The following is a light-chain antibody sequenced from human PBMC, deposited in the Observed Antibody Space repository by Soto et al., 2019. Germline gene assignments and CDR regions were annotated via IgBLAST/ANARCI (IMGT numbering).Light chain of an antibody. CDR1: SSDVGGYNY. CDR2: EVS. CDR3: SSYRSSSIVV. V-gene: IGLV2-14*01. J-gene: IGLJ2*01. Sequence: QSVLTQPASVSGSPGQSITISCTGTSSDVGGYNYVSWYQQHPGKAPRLMIYEVSNRPSGVSNRFSGSKSGNTASLTISGLKAEDEADYYCSSYRSSSIVVFGGGTQLTVL.